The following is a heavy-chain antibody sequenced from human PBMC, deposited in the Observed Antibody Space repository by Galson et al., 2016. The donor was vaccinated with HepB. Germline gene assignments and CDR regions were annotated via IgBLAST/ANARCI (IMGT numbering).Heavy chain of an antibody. CDR2: SIPISGTA. J-gene: IGHJ3*02. CDR1: GGTFSRHA. CDR3: ARIPQDAFDI. V-gene: IGHV1-69*06. Sequence: SVKVSCKASGGTFSRHAMSWVRQAPGQGLEWMGGSIPISGTANYAQKFQDRVTITVDKSTSTAYMELSSLRSEDTAVYYCARIPQDAFDIWGQGTMVIVSS. D-gene: IGHD2-21*01.